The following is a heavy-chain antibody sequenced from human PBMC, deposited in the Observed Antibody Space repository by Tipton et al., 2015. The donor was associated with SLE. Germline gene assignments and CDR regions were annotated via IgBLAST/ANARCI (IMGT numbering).Heavy chain of an antibody. Sequence: GSLRLSCAASGFTFSSYWMSWVRQAPGKGLEWVANIKQDGSEKYYVDSVKGRFTISRDNAKNSLYLQMNSLRAEDTAVYYCAREITFGGVIVTPYGMDVWGQGTTVTVSS. CDR1: GFTFSSYW. D-gene: IGHD3-16*02. CDR3: AREITFGGVIVTPYGMDV. CDR2: IKQDGSEK. J-gene: IGHJ6*02. V-gene: IGHV3-7*01.